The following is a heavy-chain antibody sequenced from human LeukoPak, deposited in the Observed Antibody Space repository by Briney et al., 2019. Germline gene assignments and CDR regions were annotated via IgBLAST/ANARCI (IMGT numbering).Heavy chain of an antibody. CDR1: GYTFTSYG. Sequence: ASVKVSCKASGYTFTSYGISWVRQAPGQGLEGMGWISAYNGNTNYAQKLQGRVTMTTDTSTSTAYMELRSLRSDDTAVYYCASRPSYSSSWNPYFDYWGQGTLVTVSS. CDR2: ISAYNGNT. CDR3: ASRPSYSSSWNPYFDY. V-gene: IGHV1-18*01. D-gene: IGHD6-13*01. J-gene: IGHJ4*02.